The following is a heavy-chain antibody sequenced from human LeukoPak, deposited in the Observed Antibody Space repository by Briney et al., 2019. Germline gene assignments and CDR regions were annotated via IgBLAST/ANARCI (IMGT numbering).Heavy chain of an antibody. V-gene: IGHV1-2*02. D-gene: IGHD2-2*02. J-gene: IGHJ5*02. CDR1: GFTFTGYY. CDR2: INPNSGGT. CDR3: ARDIVVVPAAIPVEFLVGGGWFDP. Sequence: GASVKVSCKASGFTFTGYYMHWVRQAPGQGLEWMGWINPNSGGTNYARKFQGRVTMTRDTSISTAYMELSRLRSDDTAVYYCARDIVVVPAAIPVEFLVGGGWFDPWGQGTLVTVSS.